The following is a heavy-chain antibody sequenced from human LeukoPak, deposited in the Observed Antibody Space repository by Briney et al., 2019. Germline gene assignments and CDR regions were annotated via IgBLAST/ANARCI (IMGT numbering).Heavy chain of an antibody. CDR3: ARHRDYYDT. CDR2: IYSSGSP. CDR1: GASINNNF. J-gene: IGHJ4*01. D-gene: IGHD3-22*01. V-gene: IGHV4-59*08. Sequence: SETLSLTCTVSGASINNNFWTWIRQPPGKGLEWIGYIYSSGSPNYNPSLKSRVIISGDTSKNQISLNLTSVTAADTAVYFCARHRDYYDTWGHGTLVTVSS.